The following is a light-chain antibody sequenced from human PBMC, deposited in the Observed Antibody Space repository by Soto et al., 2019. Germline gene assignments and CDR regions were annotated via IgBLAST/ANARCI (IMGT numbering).Light chain of an antibody. CDR2: GTS. CDR3: RRYRSSLSFT. CDR1: QSVSSSS. Sequence: ESVLTQSPGTLSLSPGEMATLSCRASQSVSSSSFARYQQKPGQSPRLLIYGTSSRATGIPDRFSASGSGTDFTLTIDSLEHEHFAVYYCRRYRSSLSFTFRRGTELQIK. V-gene: IGKV3-20*01. J-gene: IGKJ2*01.